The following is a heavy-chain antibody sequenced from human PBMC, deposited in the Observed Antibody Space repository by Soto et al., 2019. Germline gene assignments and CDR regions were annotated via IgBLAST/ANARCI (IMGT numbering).Heavy chain of an antibody. CDR2: IYYSGST. D-gene: IGHD6-19*01. V-gene: IGHV4-59*01. CDR3: GRGELVARYSSGWADV. Sequence: PSETLSLTCTVSGGSISSYYWSWIRQPPGKGLEWIGYIYYSGSTNYNPSLKSRVTISVDTSKNQFSLKLSSVTAADTAVYYCGRGELVARYSSGWADVWGQGTTVTVSS. CDR1: GGSISSYY. J-gene: IGHJ6*02.